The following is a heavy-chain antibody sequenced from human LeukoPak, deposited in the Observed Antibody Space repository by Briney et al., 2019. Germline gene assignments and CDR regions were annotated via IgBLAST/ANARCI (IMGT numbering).Heavy chain of an antibody. Sequence: PSETLSLTCAVYGGSFSGYYWSWIRQPPGKGLEWIGEINHSGSTNYNPSLKGRVTISVDTSKNQFSLKLSSVTAADTAVYYCARVVGSGYYFDYWGQGTLVTVSS. D-gene: IGHD3-3*01. CDR1: GGSFSGYY. CDR3: ARVVGSGYYFDY. V-gene: IGHV4-34*01. J-gene: IGHJ4*02. CDR2: INHSGST.